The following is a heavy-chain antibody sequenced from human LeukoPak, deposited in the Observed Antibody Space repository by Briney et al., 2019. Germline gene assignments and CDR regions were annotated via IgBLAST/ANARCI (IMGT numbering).Heavy chain of an antibody. CDR1: GYTFTNYY. V-gene: IGHV1-46*01. Sequence: ASVKVSCKASGYTFTNYYIHWVRQAPGQGLECMGIINPSGGSTSYAQKFQGRVTMTRDMSTSTVYMELSSLRSEDTAVYYCARFRRLGNWFDPWGQGTLVTVSS. D-gene: IGHD5-12*01. CDR3: ARFRRLGNWFDP. J-gene: IGHJ5*02. CDR2: INPSGGST.